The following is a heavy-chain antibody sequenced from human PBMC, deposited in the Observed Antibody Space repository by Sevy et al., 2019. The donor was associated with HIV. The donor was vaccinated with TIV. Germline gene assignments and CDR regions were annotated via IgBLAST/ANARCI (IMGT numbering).Heavy chain of an antibody. CDR3: ARDEPRYCSSTSCYYYYGMDV. CDR1: GFTFSDYY. CDR2: ISSSGSTI. V-gene: IGHV3-11*04. D-gene: IGHD2-2*01. Sequence: GGSLRLSCAATGFTFSDYYMSWIRQAPGKGLEWVSYISSSGSTIYYAYSVKGRFTISRDNAKNSLYLQMNSLRAEDTAVYYCARDEPRYCSSTSCYYYYGMDVWGQGTTVTVSS. J-gene: IGHJ6*02.